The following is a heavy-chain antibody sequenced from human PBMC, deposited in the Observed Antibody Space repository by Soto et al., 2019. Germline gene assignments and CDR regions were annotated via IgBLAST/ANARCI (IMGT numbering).Heavy chain of an antibody. V-gene: IGHV5-51*01. CDR2: IYPGDSDT. Sequence: ASVKVSCKGSGYSFTSYWIGWVRQMPGKGLEWMGIIYPGDSDTRYSPSFQGQVTISADKSISTAYLQWSSLKASDTAMYYCARRYDYVWGSYRSYYFDYWGQGTLVTVSS. CDR1: GYSFTSYW. D-gene: IGHD3-16*02. CDR3: ARRYDYVWGSYRSYYFDY. J-gene: IGHJ4*02.